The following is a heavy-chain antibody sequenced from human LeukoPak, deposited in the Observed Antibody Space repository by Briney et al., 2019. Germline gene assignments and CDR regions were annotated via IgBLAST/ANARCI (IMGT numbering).Heavy chain of an antibody. Sequence: GGSLRLSCAASGFTFSSYAMSWVRQAPGKGLEWVSAISGSSGSTYYADSVKGRFTISRDNSKNTLYLQMNSLRAEDTAVYYCAKVRRPAAYYYGMDVWGQGTTVTVSS. CDR1: GFTFSSYA. D-gene: IGHD2-2*01. J-gene: IGHJ6*02. CDR3: AKVRRPAAYYYGMDV. CDR2: ISGSSGST. V-gene: IGHV3-23*01.